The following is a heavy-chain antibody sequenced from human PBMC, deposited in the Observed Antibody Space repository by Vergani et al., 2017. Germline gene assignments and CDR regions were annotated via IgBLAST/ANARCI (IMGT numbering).Heavy chain of an antibody. CDR1: GGSLSTYA. CDR3: ARVLQDEVXQGVSWNYYGMDV. V-gene: IGHV1-69*12. Sequence: QVLLTQSGAEVKKPGSSVKVSCKASGGSLSTYAFVWVRLAPAQGLEWMGGFFPVFGTPTYAQKFQGRVTIDADESTSTTSMTVSSLKSEDTAVYFCARVLQDEVXQGVSWNYYGMDVWGQGTTVTVSS. D-gene: IGHD3-10*01. J-gene: IGHJ6*02. CDR2: FFPVFGTP.